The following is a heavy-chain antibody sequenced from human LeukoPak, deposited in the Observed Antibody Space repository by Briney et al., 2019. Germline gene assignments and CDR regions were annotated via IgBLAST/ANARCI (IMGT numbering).Heavy chain of an antibody. CDR2: MYYSGSI. V-gene: IGHV4-39*01. D-gene: IGHD5-24*01. CDR3: ARHGRMGTINPSY. J-gene: IGHJ4*02. CDR1: GGSISNSSYY. Sequence: SETLSLTCTVSGGSISNSSYYWGWIRQPPGKGLEWIGSMYYSGSIYYNPSLKSRATISVDTSKNQFSLKLSSVTAADTAVYYCARHGRMGTINPSYWGQGTLVTVSS.